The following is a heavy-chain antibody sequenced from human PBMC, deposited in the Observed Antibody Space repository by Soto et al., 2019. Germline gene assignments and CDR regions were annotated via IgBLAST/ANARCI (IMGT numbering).Heavy chain of an antibody. CDR2: ISGSGGST. CDR3: AKAPYGVTFPFDY. D-gene: IGHD4-4*01. J-gene: IGHJ4*02. V-gene: IGHV3-23*01. Sequence: GGSLRLSCAASGFTFSSYAMSWVRQAPGKGLGWVSAISGSGGSTYYADSVKGRFTISRDNSKNTLYLQMNSLRAEDTAVYYCAKAPYGVTFPFDYWGQGTLVTVSS. CDR1: GFTFSSYA.